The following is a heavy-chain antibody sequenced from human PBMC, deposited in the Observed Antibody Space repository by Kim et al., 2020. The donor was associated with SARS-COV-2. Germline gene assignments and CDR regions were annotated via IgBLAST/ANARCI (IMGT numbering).Heavy chain of an antibody. Sequence: GGSLRLSCAASGFTFSSYGMHWVRQAPGKGLEWVAVIWYDGSNKYYADSVKGRFTISRDNSKNTLYLQMNSLRAEDTAVYYCARASAYYYDSTFDYWGQGTLVTVSS. CDR3: ARASAYYYDSTFDY. D-gene: IGHD3-22*01. V-gene: IGHV3-33*01. CDR1: GFTFSSYG. J-gene: IGHJ4*02. CDR2: IWYDGSNK.